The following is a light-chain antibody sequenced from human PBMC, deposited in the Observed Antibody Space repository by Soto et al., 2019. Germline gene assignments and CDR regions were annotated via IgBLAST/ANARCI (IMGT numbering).Light chain of an antibody. V-gene: IGKV3-20*01. J-gene: IGKJ1*01. Sequence: EIVLTQSPGSLSLSPGETATLSCRASQSVSSSYLAWYQQKPGQAPRLLIYGASSRATGIADRFSGSGSGTDFTLTISRLEPEDFAVYYCQQYGISPTWTFGQGTKVDIK. CDR3: QQYGISPTWT. CDR2: GAS. CDR1: QSVSSSY.